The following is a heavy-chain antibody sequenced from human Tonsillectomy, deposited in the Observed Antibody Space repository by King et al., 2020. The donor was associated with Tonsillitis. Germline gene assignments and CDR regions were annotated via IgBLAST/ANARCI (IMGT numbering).Heavy chain of an antibody. V-gene: IGHV4-39*07. D-gene: IGHD6-19*01. J-gene: IGHJ4*02. CDR3: ARPSLDSSGWYDDY. Sequence: QLQESGPGLVKPSETLSLTCTVSGGSISSSSYYWGWIRQPPGKGLEWIGSIYYSGSTYYNPSLKSRVSISVDTSKNQFSLKLSSVTAADTAVYYCARPSLDSSGWYDDYWGQGTLVTVSS. CDR2: IYYSGST. CDR1: GGSISSSSYY.